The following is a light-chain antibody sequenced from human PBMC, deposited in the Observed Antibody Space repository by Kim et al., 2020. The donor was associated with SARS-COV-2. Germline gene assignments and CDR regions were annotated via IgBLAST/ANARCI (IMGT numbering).Light chain of an antibody. Sequence: CGCVGEGVNVTGRDRHTMSRWWAWDQQKPGKAPRLLIDDASTWASGVPSRFGGSGSGTQFTLTISSLQPDDFATYYCQQYTSYSGTFGQGTKLEI. CDR3: QQYTSYSGT. J-gene: IGKJ2*01. CDR1: HTMSRW. CDR2: DAS. V-gene: IGKV1-5*01.